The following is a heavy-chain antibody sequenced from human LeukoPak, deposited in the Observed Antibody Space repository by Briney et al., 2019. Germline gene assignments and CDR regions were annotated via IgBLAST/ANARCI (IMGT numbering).Heavy chain of an antibody. CDR1: GYTFTSYG. J-gene: IGHJ6*02. CDR2: ISAYNGNT. V-gene: IGHV1-18*01. CDR3: ARDYCSNTSCYLSYGYYYGMDV. D-gene: IGHD2-2*01. Sequence: ASVKVSCKASGYTFTSYGISWVRQAPGQGLEWMGWISAYNGNTNYAQKLQGRVTMTTDTSTSTAYMELRSLRSDDTAVYYCARDYCSNTSCYLSYGYYYGMDVWGQGTTVTVSS.